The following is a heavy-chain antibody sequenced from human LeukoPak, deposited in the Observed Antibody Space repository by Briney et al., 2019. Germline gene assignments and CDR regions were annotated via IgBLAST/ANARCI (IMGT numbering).Heavy chain of an antibody. CDR2: IIPIFGTA. V-gene: IGHV1-69*01. D-gene: IGHD3-3*01. J-gene: IGHJ6*02. Sequence: GASVKVSCKASGGTFSSYAISWVRQAPGQGLEWMGGIIPIFGTANYAQKFQGRVTITADESTSTAYMELSSLRSEDTAVYYCARDGDPLESHYYYGMDVWGQGTTVTVSS. CDR1: GGTFSSYA. CDR3: ARDGDPLESHYYYGMDV.